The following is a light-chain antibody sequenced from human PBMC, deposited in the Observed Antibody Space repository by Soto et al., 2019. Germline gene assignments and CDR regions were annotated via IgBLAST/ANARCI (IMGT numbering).Light chain of an antibody. CDR1: QSVSSY. CDR2: GAS. J-gene: IGKJ1*01. V-gene: IGKV3-20*01. Sequence: EIVLTQSPGSLSLSPGERATLSCRASQSVSSYLAWYQQKPGQAPRLLIYGASSRATVFPDRFSGSGSGTDFSLTISSLEPEDSAVYYCQQYSSPPRTFGQGTKVEI. CDR3: QQYSSPPRT.